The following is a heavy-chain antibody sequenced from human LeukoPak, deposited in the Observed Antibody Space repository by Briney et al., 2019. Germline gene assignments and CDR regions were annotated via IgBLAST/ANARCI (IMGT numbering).Heavy chain of an antibody. D-gene: IGHD2-2*01. CDR1: GGTFSIYA. CDR2: IIPILGIA. Sequence: GASVKVSCMPSGGTFSIYAISWVRQAPGQGVEWMGRIIPILGIANYAQKLQGRVTNTADKSTSTAYMELSSLRSEDTAVYYCARDGYCSSTSCLGRDYYYGMDVWGQGTTVTVSS. J-gene: IGHJ6*02. CDR3: ARDGYCSSTSCLGRDYYYGMDV. V-gene: IGHV1-69*04.